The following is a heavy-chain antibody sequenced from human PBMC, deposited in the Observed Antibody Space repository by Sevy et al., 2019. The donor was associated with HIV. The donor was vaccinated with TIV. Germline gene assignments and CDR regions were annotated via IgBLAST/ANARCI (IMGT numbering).Heavy chain of an antibody. CDR2: IIPIFGTV. J-gene: IGHJ6*02. CDR3: AVTFSSSWFYYGMDV. D-gene: IGHD6-13*01. CDR1: GGTFNNYA. V-gene: IGHV1-69*13. Sequence: ASVKVSCKASGGTFNNYAISWVRQAPGQGLEWMGGIIPIFGTVNYAQKFQGRVTITADESTSTAYMELGSLRSEDTAVYYCAVTFSSSWFYYGMDVWGQGTAVTVSS.